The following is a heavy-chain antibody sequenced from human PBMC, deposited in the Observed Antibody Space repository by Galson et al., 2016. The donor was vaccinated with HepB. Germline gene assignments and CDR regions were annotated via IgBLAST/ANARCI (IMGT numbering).Heavy chain of an antibody. D-gene: IGHD3-10*01. CDR3: ARGLILSPFDL. CDR1: GFRSDDYY. V-gene: IGHV3-11*04. J-gene: IGHJ5*02. Sequence: SLRLSCAASGFRSDDYYISWIRQTQGKGLEWISFISASGSIRHNADSVNGRFTISRDIARNSVHLQMSGLTVEDTALYYCARGLILSPFDLWGQGTLDIVSS. CDR2: ISASGSIR.